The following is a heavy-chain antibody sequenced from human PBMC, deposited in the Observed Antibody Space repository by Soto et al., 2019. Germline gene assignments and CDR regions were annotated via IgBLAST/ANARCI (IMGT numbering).Heavy chain of an antibody. V-gene: IGHV3-53*02. Sequence: EVQLVETGGGLIQPGGSLRLSCVASGFSVSSNYMTWVRQAPGKGPEWVSVMYSGGHTDYADSVEGRFTISRDRSSNTLYLQMTSLRPEDTAVYYCARESGSPVTDYYSYGMDVWGQGATVTVSS. CDR1: GFSVSSNY. D-gene: IGHD2-21*02. CDR2: MYSGGHT. J-gene: IGHJ6*02. CDR3: ARESGSPVTDYYSYGMDV.